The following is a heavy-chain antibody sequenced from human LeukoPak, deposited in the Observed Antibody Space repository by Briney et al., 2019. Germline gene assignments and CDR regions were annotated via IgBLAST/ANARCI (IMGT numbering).Heavy chain of an antibody. CDR1: GFTFSSYA. Sequence: GGALRLSCSASGFTFSSYAMHWVRQAPGKGLEYVSAISSNGGSTYYADSVKGRVTISRDNSKNTLYLQMSSLRAEDTAVYYCAVVPAANKYFDYWGQGTLVTVSS. D-gene: IGHD2-2*01. J-gene: IGHJ4*02. CDR3: AVVPAANKYFDY. V-gene: IGHV3-64D*06. CDR2: ISSNGGST.